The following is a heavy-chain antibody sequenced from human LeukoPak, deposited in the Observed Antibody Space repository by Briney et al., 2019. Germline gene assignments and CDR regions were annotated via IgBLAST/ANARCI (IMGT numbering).Heavy chain of an antibody. CDR2: IYYSGST. D-gene: IGHD4-17*01. CDR3: ARARYGDYVFDY. Sequence: SETLSLTCTVSGGSISSYYWSWIRQPPGKGLEWIGYIYYSGSTSYNPSLKSRVSISVDTSKNQFSLKLSSVTAADTAVYYCARARYGDYVFDYWGQGTLVTVPS. CDR1: GGSISSYY. V-gene: IGHV4-59*01. J-gene: IGHJ4*02.